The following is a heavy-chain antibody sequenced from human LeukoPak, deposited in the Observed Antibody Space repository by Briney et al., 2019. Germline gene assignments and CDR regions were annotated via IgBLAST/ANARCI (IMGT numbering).Heavy chain of an antibody. J-gene: IGHJ4*02. CDR1: GFTVSSNY. CDR2: ISGSGDTT. V-gene: IGHV3-23*01. D-gene: IGHD6-13*01. CDR3: ARDVSRIAAAGG. Sequence: GGSLRLSCAASGFTVSSNYMSWVRQAPGKGLEWVSVISGSGDTTYYADSVKGRFTISRDNSKNTLHLQMDSLRAEDTAIYFCARDVSRIAAAGGWGQGTLVTVSS.